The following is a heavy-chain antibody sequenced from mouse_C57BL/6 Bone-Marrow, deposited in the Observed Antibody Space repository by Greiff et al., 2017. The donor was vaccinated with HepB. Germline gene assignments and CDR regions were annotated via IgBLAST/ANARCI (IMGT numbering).Heavy chain of an antibody. V-gene: IGHV5-6*02. D-gene: IGHD2-3*01. J-gene: IGHJ3*01. CDR3: ASRWLLLTWFAY. CDR2: ISSGGSYT. Sequence: EVMLVESGGDLVKPGGSLKLSCAASGFTFSSYGMSWVRQTPDKRLEWVATISSGGSYTYYPDSVKGRFTISRDNAKNTLYLQMSSLKSEDTALYYCASRWLLLTWFAYWGQGTLVTVSA. CDR1: GFTFSSYG.